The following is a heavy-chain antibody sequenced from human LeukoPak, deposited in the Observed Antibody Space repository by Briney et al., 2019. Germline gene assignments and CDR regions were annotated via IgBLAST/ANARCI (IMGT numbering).Heavy chain of an antibody. J-gene: IGHJ4*02. D-gene: IGHD3-22*01. CDR3: ARVPGYYDSSGYLEIFDY. V-gene: IGHV1-18*04. Sequence: GASVKVSCKASGYTFTGYFVHWVRQAPGQGLEWMGWISAYNGNTNYAQKLQGRVTMTTDTSTSTAYMELRSLRSDDTAVYYCARVPGYYDSSGYLEIFDYWGQGTLVTVSS. CDR2: ISAYNGNT. CDR1: GYTFTGYF.